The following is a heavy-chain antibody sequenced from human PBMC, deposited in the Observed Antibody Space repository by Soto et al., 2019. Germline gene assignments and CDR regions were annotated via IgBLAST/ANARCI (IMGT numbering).Heavy chain of an antibody. D-gene: IGHD7-27*01. CDR2: FDPEDGET. J-gene: IGHJ5*02. Sequence: GASVKVSCKVSGYTLTELSMHWVRQAPGKGLEWMGGFDPEDGETIYAQKFQGRVTMTEDTSTDTAYMELSSVTAADTAVYYCAREGSGNWFDPWGQGTLVTVSS. CDR3: AREGSGNWFDP. V-gene: IGHV1-24*01. CDR1: GYTLTELS.